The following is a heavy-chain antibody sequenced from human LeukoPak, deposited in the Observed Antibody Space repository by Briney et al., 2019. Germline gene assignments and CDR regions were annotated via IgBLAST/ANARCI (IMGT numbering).Heavy chain of an antibody. CDR3: ARAQWPVPDY. CDR1: GFTCSSYW. Sequence: GGSLRLSCAASGFTCSSYWMSWVRQAPGKGLEWVANIKQDGSEKYYVDSVKGRFTISRDNAKNSLYLQMNSLRAEDTAVYYCARAQWPVPDYWGQGTLVTVSS. CDR2: IKQDGSEK. V-gene: IGHV3-7*01. D-gene: IGHD6-19*01. J-gene: IGHJ4*02.